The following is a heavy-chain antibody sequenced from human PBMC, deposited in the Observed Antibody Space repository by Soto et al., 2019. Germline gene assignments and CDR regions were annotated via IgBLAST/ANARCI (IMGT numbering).Heavy chain of an antibody. D-gene: IGHD3-16*02. CDR3: ARAQDLYDYVWGSYRYTESYFDY. CDR1: GGSISSGGYY. J-gene: IGHJ4*02. V-gene: IGHV4-31*03. CDR2: IYYSGST. Sequence: SETLSLTCTVSGGSISSGGYYWSWIRQHPGKGLEWIGYIYYSGSTYYNPSLKSRVTISVDTSKNQFSLKLSSVTAADTAVYYCARAQDLYDYVWGSYRYTESYFDYWGQGTLVTVSS.